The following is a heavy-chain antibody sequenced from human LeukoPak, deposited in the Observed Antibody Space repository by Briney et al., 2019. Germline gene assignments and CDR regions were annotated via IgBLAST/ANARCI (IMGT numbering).Heavy chain of an antibody. CDR3: ARESYGDQYYFDY. J-gene: IGHJ4*02. V-gene: IGHV1-69*13. D-gene: IGHD4-17*01. Sequence: GASVKVSCKASGGTFSSYTISWVRQAPGQGLEWMGRIIPIFGTANYAQKFQGRVTITADESTSTAYMELSSLRSEDTAVYYCARESYGDQYYFDYWGQGTLVTVSS. CDR2: IIPIFGTA. CDR1: GGTFSSYT.